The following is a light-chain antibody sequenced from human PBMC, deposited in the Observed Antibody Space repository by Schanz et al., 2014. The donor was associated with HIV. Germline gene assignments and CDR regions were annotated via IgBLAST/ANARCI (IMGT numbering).Light chain of an antibody. J-gene: IGLJ1*01. CDR1: SSDLGRLNC. V-gene: IGLV2-14*03. CDR2: DVS. CDR3: ASYAGSNNFEV. Sequence: QSALTQPASVSGSPGQSISISCTGTSSDLGRLNCVSWYQQHPGKAPKLMIYDVSDRPSGVSNRFSGSKSGNTASLTISGLQAEDEADYYCASYAGSNNFEVFGTGTKLTVL.